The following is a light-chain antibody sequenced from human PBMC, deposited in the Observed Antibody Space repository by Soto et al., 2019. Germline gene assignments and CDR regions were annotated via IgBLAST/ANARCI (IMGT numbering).Light chain of an antibody. V-gene: IGKV1-5*03. CDR2: EAS. J-gene: IGKJ2*01. Sequence: DIQMTQSPSTLSASVGDRVTITCRASQSINNWLAWYQQKPGKAPKLLIYEASSLLSGVPSRFSGSGSGTAFTITISSLQPDDFADYYCQQYDSDSSTFGQGTKLDI. CDR1: QSINNW. CDR3: QQYDSDSST.